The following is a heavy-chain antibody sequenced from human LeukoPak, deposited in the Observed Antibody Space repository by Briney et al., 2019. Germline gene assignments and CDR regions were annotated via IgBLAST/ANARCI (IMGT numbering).Heavy chain of an antibody. D-gene: IGHD6-13*01. CDR1: GFTFSSYS. CDR2: ISSSSRYI. Sequence: GGSLRLSCAASGFTFSSYSMNWVRQAPGKGLEWVSSISSSSRYIYFVDLGKGRFTISRDNAKNSLYLQMNSLRAEDTAVYYCARESSAAAVFDYWGQGTLVTVSS. CDR3: ARESSAAAVFDY. J-gene: IGHJ4*02. V-gene: IGHV3-21*01.